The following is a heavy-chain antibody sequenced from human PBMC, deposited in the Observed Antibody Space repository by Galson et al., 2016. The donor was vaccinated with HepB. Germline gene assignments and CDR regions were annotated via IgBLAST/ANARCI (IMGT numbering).Heavy chain of an antibody. Sequence: SLRLSCAASGFTFSTYWMNWVRQAPGKGLEWVANIKQDGGEKYYVDSVKGRFTISRDNAKNSLYLQMNSLRAEDTAVYYCAKVTRDWDPLPNGCWGQGTLVTVSS. CDR2: IKQDGGEK. V-gene: IGHV3-7*01. CDR1: GFTFSTYW. D-gene: IGHD2-8*01. J-gene: IGHJ4*02. CDR3: AKVTRDWDPLPNGC.